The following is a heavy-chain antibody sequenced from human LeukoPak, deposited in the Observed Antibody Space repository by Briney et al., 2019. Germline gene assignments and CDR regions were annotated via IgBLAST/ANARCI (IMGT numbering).Heavy chain of an antibody. V-gene: IGHV1-8*03. D-gene: IGHD6-19*01. CDR3: ARGQSSAWQILAYYYYYMDV. CDR2: MNPNSGNT. Sequence: ASVKVSCKASGYTFTSYDINWVRQATGQGLEWMGWMNPNSGNTGYAQKFQGGVTITRNTSISTAYMELSSLRSEDTAVYYCARGQSSAWQILAYYYYYMDVWGKGTTVTVSS. J-gene: IGHJ6*03. CDR1: GYTFTSYD.